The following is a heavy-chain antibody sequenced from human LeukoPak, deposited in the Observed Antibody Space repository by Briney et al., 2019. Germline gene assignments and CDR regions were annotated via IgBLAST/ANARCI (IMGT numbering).Heavy chain of an antibody. CDR3: ARVSYGDYVIDY. D-gene: IGHD4-17*01. J-gene: IGHJ4*02. V-gene: IGHV1-18*04. CDR1: GYTFTSYG. CDR2: ISAYNGNT. Sequence: ASVKVSCKASGYTFTSYGISGVRQAPGQGLEWMGWISAYNGNTNYAQKLQGRVTMTTETSTSTAYMELRSLRSDDTAVYYCARVSYGDYVIDYWGREPWSPSPQ.